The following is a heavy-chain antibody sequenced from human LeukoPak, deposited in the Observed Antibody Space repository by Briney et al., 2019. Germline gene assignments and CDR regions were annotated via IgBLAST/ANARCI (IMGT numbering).Heavy chain of an antibody. CDR3: ARGHFWSGYSWFDP. J-gene: IGHJ5*02. CDR2: IKQDGSEK. Sequence: GGSLRLSCAASGFTFSSYWMSWVRQAPGKGLEWVANIKQDGSEKYYVDSVKGRSTISRDNAKNSLYLQMNSLRAEDTAVYYCARGHFWSGYSWFDPWGQGTLVTVSS. V-gene: IGHV3-7*01. D-gene: IGHD3-3*02. CDR1: GFTFSSYW.